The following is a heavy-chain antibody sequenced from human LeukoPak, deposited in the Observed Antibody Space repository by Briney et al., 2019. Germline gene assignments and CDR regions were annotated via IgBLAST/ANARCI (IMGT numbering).Heavy chain of an antibody. V-gene: IGHV3-43D*03. D-gene: IGHD3-3*01. CDR2: ISWDGIST. CDR1: GFTFDDYA. Sequence: GGSLRLSCAASGFTFDDYAMHWVRQAPGKGLEWVSVISWDGISTYYAESVKGRFTISRDNSKNSLYLQINSLRAEDTAVYYCARPPTVFGVVDYYFDHWGQGTLVTVSS. CDR3: ARPPTVFGVVDYYFDH. J-gene: IGHJ4*02.